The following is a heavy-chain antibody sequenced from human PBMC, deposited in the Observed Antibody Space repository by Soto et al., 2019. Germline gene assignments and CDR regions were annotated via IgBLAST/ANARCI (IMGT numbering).Heavy chain of an antibody. CDR3: ATLNPVGYKYDLAFDY. Sequence: QVHLVQSGAEVKKPGASVKVSCKASGYTFTNYAMHWVRQAPGQRLEYMGWVNGGNGETKYSQKFQGTVTFTRDTSASTVYLELSSLRSEDTALYYCATLNPVGYKYDLAFDYWGQGTLVTVSS. D-gene: IGHD3-16*01. CDR1: GYTFTNYA. V-gene: IGHV1-3*01. J-gene: IGHJ4*02. CDR2: VNGGNGET.